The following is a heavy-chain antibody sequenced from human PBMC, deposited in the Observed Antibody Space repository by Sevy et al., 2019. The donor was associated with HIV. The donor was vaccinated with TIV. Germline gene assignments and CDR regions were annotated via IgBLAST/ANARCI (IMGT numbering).Heavy chain of an antibody. CDR2: IYHGGNT. J-gene: IGHJ3*01. CDR1: GGSITSSGYL. V-gene: IGHV4-39*01. D-gene: IGHD6-19*01. Sequence: SETLSLTCTVSGGSITSSGYLWGWIRQTPAMGLEWIGNIYHGGNTYYNPSLKSRVTISIDTSKNQFSLRLSSVTAADTAVYHCARYIQQWVDGFDVWGQGTIVTVSS. CDR3: ARYIQQWVDGFDV.